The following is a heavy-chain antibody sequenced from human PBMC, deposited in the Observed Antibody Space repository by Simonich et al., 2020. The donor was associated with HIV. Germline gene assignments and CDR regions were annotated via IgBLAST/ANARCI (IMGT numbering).Heavy chain of an antibody. CDR3: ARVLYDSSGYYRYFDY. CDR2: IYHRGST. D-gene: IGHD3-22*01. CDR1: GGSINSGGYY. Sequence: QVQLLESGPGLVKPSQTLSLTCTVSGGSINSGGYYWSWIRQHPGKGLEWIGYIYHRGSTYYNPTLKSRGSMSVDTSKNQVSLKLSSVTAADTAVYYCARVLYDSSGYYRYFDYWGQGTLVTVSS. V-gene: IGHV4-31*03. J-gene: IGHJ4*02.